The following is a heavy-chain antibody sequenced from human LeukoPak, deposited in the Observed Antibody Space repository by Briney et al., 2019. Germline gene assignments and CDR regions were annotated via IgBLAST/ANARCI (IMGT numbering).Heavy chain of an antibody. CDR1: GGSFSGYY. CDR2: IYTSGST. CDR3: AGDYYDSSGYYGSYYFDY. J-gene: IGHJ4*02. Sequence: PSETLSLTCAVYGGSFSGYYWSWIRQPPGKGLEWIGRIYTSGSTNYNPSLKSRVTMSVDTSKNQFSLKLSSVTAADTAVYYCAGDYYDSSGYYGSYYFDYWGQGTLVTVSS. V-gene: IGHV4-4*07. D-gene: IGHD3-22*01.